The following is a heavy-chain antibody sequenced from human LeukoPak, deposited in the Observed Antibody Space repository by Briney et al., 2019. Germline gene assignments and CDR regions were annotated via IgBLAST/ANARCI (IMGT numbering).Heavy chain of an antibody. Sequence: SETLSLTCAVYGGSFSGYYWSWIRQPPGKGLEWIGEINHSGSTNYNPSLKSRVTISVDTSKNQFSLKLSSVTAADTAVYYCARRSIAARLSDYWGQGTLVTVSS. V-gene: IGHV4-34*01. D-gene: IGHD6-6*01. CDR3: ARRSIAARLSDY. J-gene: IGHJ4*02. CDR2: INHSGST. CDR1: GGSFSGYY.